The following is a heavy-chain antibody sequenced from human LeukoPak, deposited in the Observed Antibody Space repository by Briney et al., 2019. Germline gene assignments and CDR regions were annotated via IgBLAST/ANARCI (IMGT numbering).Heavy chain of an antibody. Sequence: PGGSLRLSCAASGFTFSSYGMHWVRQAPEKGLEWVSSISGFAGSIYYADSVKGRFTISRDNSKNTLYLLMTSLRAEDTALYYCAKEGGLQSLPYTWFDPWGQGTLVTVST. V-gene: IGHV3-23*01. D-gene: IGHD5-24*01. CDR3: AKEGGLQSLPYTWFDP. CDR1: GFTFSSYG. CDR2: ISGFAGSI. J-gene: IGHJ5*02.